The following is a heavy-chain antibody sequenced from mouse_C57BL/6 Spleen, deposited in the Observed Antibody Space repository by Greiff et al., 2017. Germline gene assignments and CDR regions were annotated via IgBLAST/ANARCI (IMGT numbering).Heavy chain of an antibody. CDR2: INPSSGYT. Sequence: VQLQESGAELARPGASVKMSCKASGYTFTSYTMHWVKQRPGQGLEWIGYINPSSGYTKYNQKFKDKATLTADKSSSTAYMQLSSLTSEDSAVYYCARVTDGDAMDYWGQGTSVTVSS. D-gene: IGHD2-13*01. CDR3: ARVTDGDAMDY. J-gene: IGHJ4*01. V-gene: IGHV1-4*01. CDR1: GYTFTSYT.